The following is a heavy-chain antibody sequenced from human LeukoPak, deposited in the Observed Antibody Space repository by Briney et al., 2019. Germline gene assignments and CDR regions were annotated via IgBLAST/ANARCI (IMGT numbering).Heavy chain of an antibody. V-gene: IGHV1-18*01. Sequence: ASVKVSCKASGGTFSSYGISWVRQAPGQGLEWMGWISAYNGNTNYAQKLQGRVTMTTDTSTSTAYMELRSLRSDDTAVYYCARGWAAQIRFLGWDYYYMDVWGKGTTVTVSS. D-gene: IGHD3-3*01. CDR1: GGTFSSYG. CDR2: ISAYNGNT. J-gene: IGHJ6*03. CDR3: ARGWAAQIRFLGWDYYYMDV.